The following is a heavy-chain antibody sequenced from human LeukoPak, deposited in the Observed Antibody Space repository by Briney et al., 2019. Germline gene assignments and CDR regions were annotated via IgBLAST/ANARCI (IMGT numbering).Heavy chain of an antibody. D-gene: IGHD3-9*01. V-gene: IGHV3-48*03. CDR3: TRSSSRVDILTGYPTGADY. CDR1: GFTFSSYE. Sequence: GGSLRLSCAASGFTFSSYEMNWVRQAPGKGLEWVSYISSSGSTIYYADSVKGRFTISRDNAKNSLYLQMNSLKTEDTAVYYCTRSSSRVDILTGYPTGADYWGQGTLVTVSS. CDR2: ISSSGSTI. J-gene: IGHJ4*02.